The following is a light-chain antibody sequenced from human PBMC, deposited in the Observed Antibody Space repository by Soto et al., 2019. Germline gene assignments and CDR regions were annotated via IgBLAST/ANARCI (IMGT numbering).Light chain of an antibody. CDR2: VGA. J-gene: IGKJ1*01. V-gene: IGKV2-28*01. Sequence: DIVMTQSPLSLPVTPGEPASISCRSSQSLLHSNGYNYLDWYLQKPGRSPQLLIYVGANRACGVPDRFSGSGSGTDFTLKISRVEAEDVGVYYCMQALQASWTFGQGTEVYIK. CDR3: MQALQASWT. CDR1: QSLLHSNGYNY.